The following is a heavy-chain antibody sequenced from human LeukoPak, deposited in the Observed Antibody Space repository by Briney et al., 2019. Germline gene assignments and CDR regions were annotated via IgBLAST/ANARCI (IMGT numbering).Heavy chain of an antibody. Sequence: ASVKVSCKASGYTFTSYDINWVRQATGQGLGWMGWMNPNSGNTGYAQKFQGRVTMTRNTSISTAYMELSSLRSEDTAVYYCARGQRFRGVAAAGGYWGQGTLVTVSS. V-gene: IGHV1-8*01. D-gene: IGHD6-13*01. CDR2: MNPNSGNT. J-gene: IGHJ4*02. CDR3: ARGQRFRGVAAAGGY. CDR1: GYTFTSYD.